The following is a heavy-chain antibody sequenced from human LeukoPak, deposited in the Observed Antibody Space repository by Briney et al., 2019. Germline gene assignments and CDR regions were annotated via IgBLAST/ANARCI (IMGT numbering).Heavy chain of an antibody. J-gene: IGHJ4*02. CDR1: GGSISSGGYY. CDR2: IYYSGST. D-gene: IGHD4-17*01. V-gene: IGHV4-31*03. Sequence: SQTLSLTCTVSGGSISSGGYYWSWIRQHPGKGLEWIGYIYYSGSTYYNPSLKSRVTISVDTSKNQFSPKLSSVTAADTAVYYCARAPVTVTTTGPSYFDYWGQGTLVTVSS. CDR3: ARAPVTVTTTGPSYFDY.